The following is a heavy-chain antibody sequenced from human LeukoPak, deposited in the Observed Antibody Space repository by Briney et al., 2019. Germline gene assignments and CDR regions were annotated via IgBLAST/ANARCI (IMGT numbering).Heavy chain of an antibody. J-gene: IGHJ6*03. V-gene: IGHV4-61*02. Sequence: SETLSLTCTVSGDSITSGSYYWSWIRQPAGKGLEWIGRIYTTGSTSYNPSLKSRVTISLDMSKNQFSLKLSSVTAADTAVYYCARTANYYYYYMDVWGKGTTVIVSS. CDR2: IYTTGST. CDR3: ARTANYYYYYMDV. CDR1: GDSITSGSYY.